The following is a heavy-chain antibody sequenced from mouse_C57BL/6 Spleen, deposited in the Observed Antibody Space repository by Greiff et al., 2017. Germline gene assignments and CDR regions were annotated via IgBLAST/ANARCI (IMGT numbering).Heavy chain of an antibody. D-gene: IGHD1-1*01. CDR2: IYPSDSET. V-gene: IGHV1-61*01. Sequence: VQLQQPGAELVRPGSSVKLSCKASGYTFTSYWMDWVKQRPGQGLEWIGNIYPSDSETHYNQKFKDKATLTVDKSSSTAYMQLSSLTSEDSAVYDCARGGSGSRWFAYWGQGTLVTVSA. CDR1: GYTFTSYW. CDR3: ARGGSGSRWFAY. J-gene: IGHJ3*01.